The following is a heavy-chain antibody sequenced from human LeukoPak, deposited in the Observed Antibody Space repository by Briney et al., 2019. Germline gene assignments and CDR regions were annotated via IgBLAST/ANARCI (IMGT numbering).Heavy chain of an antibody. Sequence: ASVKVSCKASGGTFSSYAISWMRQAPGQGLEWMGGIIPIFGTANYAQKFQGRVTITADKSTSTAYMELSSLRSGDTAVYYCASSSILRYFDWLFNGMDVWGKGTTVTVSS. CDR2: IIPIFGTA. D-gene: IGHD3-9*01. CDR1: GGTFSSYA. J-gene: IGHJ6*04. CDR3: ASSSILRYFDWLFNGMDV. V-gene: IGHV1-69*06.